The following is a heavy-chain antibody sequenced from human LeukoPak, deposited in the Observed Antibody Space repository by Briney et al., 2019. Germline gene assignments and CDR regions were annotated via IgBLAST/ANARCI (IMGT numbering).Heavy chain of an antibody. CDR1: GFTFNTYA. D-gene: IGHD5-24*01. V-gene: IGHV3-30*04. CDR3: ARDNLHWSFDL. CDR2: ISYDGSNM. J-gene: IGHJ2*01. Sequence: GGSLRLPCAASGFTFNTYAMHWVRQAPGKGLEWVAMISYDGSNMYYAESMKGRFILSRDNSKNTLYLQVNSLRTEDTAVYYCARDNLHWSFDLWGRGTLVTVSS.